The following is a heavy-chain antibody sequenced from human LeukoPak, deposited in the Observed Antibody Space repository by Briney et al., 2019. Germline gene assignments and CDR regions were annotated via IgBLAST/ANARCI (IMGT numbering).Heavy chain of an antibody. CDR3: VRGGYRGFDYEY. J-gene: IGHJ4*02. D-gene: IGHD5-12*01. Sequence: FLRLSCAASGFTFDDFAMHWVRQAPGEGLELVSGISWNSGSIGYADSVKGRFTISRDNAKSSLYLQMNSLRAEDTAVYYCVRGGYRGFDYEYWGQGTLVTVSS. CDR2: ISWNSGSI. V-gene: IGHV3-9*01. CDR1: GFTFDDFA.